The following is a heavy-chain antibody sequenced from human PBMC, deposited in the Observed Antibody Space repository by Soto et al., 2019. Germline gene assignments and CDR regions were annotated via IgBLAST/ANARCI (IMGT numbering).Heavy chain of an antibody. CDR3: AKGLSYCSGGSCYSGYYYYMDV. J-gene: IGHJ6*03. Sequence: GGSLRLSCAASGVTFCSYAVSWVGKGQRKGLEWVSAISGSGGSTYYADSVKGRFTISRDNSKNTLYLQMNSLRAEDTAVYYCAKGLSYCSGGSCYSGYYYYMDVWGKGTTVTVSS. V-gene: IGHV3-23*01. D-gene: IGHD2-15*01. CDR2: ISGSGGST. CDR1: GVTFCSYA.